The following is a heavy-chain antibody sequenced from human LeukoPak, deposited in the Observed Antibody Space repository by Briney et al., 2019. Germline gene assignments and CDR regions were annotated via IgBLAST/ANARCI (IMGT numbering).Heavy chain of an antibody. V-gene: IGHV3-21*01. J-gene: IGHJ6*04. CDR2: ISSSSSYI. Sequence: GGSLRLSCAASRFTFSSYSMNWVRQAPGKGLEWVSSISSSSSYIYYADSVKGRLTISRDNAKNSLYLQMNSLRAEDTAVYYCAELGITMIGGVWGKGTTVTISS. D-gene: IGHD3-10*02. CDR3: AELGITMIGGV. CDR1: RFTFSSYS.